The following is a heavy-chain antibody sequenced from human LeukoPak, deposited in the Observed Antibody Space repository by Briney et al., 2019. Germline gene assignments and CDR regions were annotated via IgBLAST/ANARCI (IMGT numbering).Heavy chain of an antibody. J-gene: IGHJ5*02. Sequence: PSETLSLTCTVSGGSISSSSYYWGWIRQPPGKGLEWIGSIYYSGSTYYNPSLKSRVTISVDTSKNQFSLKLSSVTAADTAVYYCARDSLELPDINWFDPWGQGTLVIVSS. CDR1: GGSISSSSYY. CDR3: ARDSLELPDINWFDP. D-gene: IGHD1-7*01. CDR2: IYYSGST. V-gene: IGHV4-39*07.